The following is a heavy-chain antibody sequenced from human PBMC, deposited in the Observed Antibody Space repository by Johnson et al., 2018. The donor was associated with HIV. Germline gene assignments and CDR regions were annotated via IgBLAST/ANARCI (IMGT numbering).Heavy chain of an antibody. J-gene: IGHJ3*02. CDR3: AKDPSPWLLGNDAFDI. V-gene: IGHV3-53*01. D-gene: IGHD3-22*01. Sequence: VQLVESGGGLIQPGGSLRLSCAASGFTVSSNYMNWVRQAPGKGLEWVSVIYSGGSTYYADSVKGRFTISRDNSKNTLYLQINSLRAEDTAVYYCAKDPSPWLLGNDAFDIWGQGTMVTVSS. CDR1: GFTVSSNY. CDR2: IYSGGST.